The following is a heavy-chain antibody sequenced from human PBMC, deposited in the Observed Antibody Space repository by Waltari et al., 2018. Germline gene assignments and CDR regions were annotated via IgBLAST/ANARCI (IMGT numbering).Heavy chain of an antibody. J-gene: IGHJ4*02. CDR3: ASGDSLYSSTWFNY. Sequence: QVQLQESGPGLVKPSETLSLTCTVSGGSISSYYWSWIRQPPGKGLEWIGYIYYSGSTNYNPSLKSRVTISVDTSKNQFSLTLSSVTAADTAVYYCASGDSLYSSTWFNYWGQGTLVTVSS. CDR2: IYYSGST. V-gene: IGHV4-59*01. D-gene: IGHD6-13*01. CDR1: GGSISSYY.